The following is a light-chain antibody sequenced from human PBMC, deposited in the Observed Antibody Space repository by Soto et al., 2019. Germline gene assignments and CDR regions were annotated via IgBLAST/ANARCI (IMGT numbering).Light chain of an antibody. Sequence: DIQMTQSPSSLFASVGDRVTITCRASESISRHLNWYQQKPGKAPKLLIYAASSLQNGVPSRFSGSGSGTDFTLTISTLQPEDFATYYCQQSYSTLSITFGQGTRLEIK. CDR2: AAS. V-gene: IGKV1-39*01. CDR3: QQSYSTLSIT. CDR1: ESISRH. J-gene: IGKJ5*01.